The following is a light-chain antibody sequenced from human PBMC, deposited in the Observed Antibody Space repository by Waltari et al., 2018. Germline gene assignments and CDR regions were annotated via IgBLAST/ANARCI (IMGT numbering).Light chain of an antibody. V-gene: IGLV3-21*02. Sequence: SYVLTQPPSVSVAPGQTARITCGGNNIGSKSVHWYQQKSGQAPVLVVYDDSDRPSGVPERFSGSNSGNTATLTISRVEAGDEADYYCQVLDTSSDVVVFGGGTKLTVL. CDR3: QVLDTSSDVVV. J-gene: IGLJ2*01. CDR2: DDS. CDR1: NIGSKS.